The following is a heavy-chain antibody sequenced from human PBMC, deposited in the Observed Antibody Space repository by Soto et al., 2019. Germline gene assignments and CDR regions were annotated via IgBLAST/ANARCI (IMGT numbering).Heavy chain of an antibody. D-gene: IGHD5-12*01. Sequence: QVQLVESGGGVVQPGRSLRLSCAASGFTFGSYAMHWVRQAPGKGLEWVAVISYDGSNNYYADSVKGRFTISRDNSKNTLYLQMNSQRAGDTAVYYCARLGRWLQTAVDFWGQGTLVTVSS. CDR1: GFTFGSYA. J-gene: IGHJ4*02. CDR3: ARLGRWLQTAVDF. CDR2: ISYDGSNN. V-gene: IGHV3-30-3*01.